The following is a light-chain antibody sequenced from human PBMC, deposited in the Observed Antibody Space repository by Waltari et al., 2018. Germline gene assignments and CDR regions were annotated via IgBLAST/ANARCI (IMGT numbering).Light chain of an antibody. Sequence: AIQLTQSPSSLSASIGDRVTISCRASQGIRSGLAWYQQKPGQPPKLLIYDASTLDSRVPSRFSGSGSGTDFTLTISSLQPEDFATYYCQQCLTYPQAFGQGTRLEIK. CDR1: QGIRSG. V-gene: IGKV1-13*02. CDR2: DAS. CDR3: QQCLTYPQA. J-gene: IGKJ5*01.